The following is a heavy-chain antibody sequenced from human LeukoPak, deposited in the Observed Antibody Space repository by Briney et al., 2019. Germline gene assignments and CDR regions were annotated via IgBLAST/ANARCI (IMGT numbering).Heavy chain of an antibody. CDR3: ARPALRYDSSGYYGL. D-gene: IGHD3-22*01. CDR2: IYTSGST. V-gene: IGHV4-4*09. Sequence: SSETLSLTCTVSGGSISSYYWSWIRQPPGKGLEWIGYIYTSGSTNYNPSLKSRVTISVDTSKNQFSLKLSSVTAADTAVYYCARPALRYDSSGYYGLWGRGTLVTVSS. J-gene: IGHJ2*01. CDR1: GGSISSYY.